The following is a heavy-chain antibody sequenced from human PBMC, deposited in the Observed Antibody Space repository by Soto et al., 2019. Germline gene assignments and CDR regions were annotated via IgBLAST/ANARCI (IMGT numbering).Heavy chain of an antibody. D-gene: IGHD2-15*01. V-gene: IGHV4-31*03. CDR3: AREGCSGGSCYSLYYYGMDV. J-gene: IGHJ6*02. Sequence: QVQLQESGPGLVKPSQTLSLTCTVSGGSISSGGYYWSWIRQHPGKGLEWIGYIYYSGSTYYNPSLKSRVTISVDTSKSQFSLKLSSVTAADTAVYYCAREGCSGGSCYSLYYYGMDVWGQGTTVTVSS. CDR1: GGSISSGGYY. CDR2: IYYSGST.